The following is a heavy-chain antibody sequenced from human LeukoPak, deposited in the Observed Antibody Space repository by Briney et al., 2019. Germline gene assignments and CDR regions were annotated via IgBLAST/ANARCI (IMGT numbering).Heavy chain of an antibody. V-gene: IGHV4-30-2*01. CDR3: AKEYVRLVPGEYYFDY. D-gene: IGHD3-10*01. J-gene: IGHJ4*02. CDR1: GGSISSGGYS. Sequence: SETLSLTCAVSGGSISSGGYSWSWIRQPPGKGLEWIGYIYHSGSTYYNPSLKSRVTISVDRSKNQFSLKLSSVTAADTAVYYCAKEYVRLVPGEYYFDYWGQGTLVTVSS. CDR2: IYHSGST.